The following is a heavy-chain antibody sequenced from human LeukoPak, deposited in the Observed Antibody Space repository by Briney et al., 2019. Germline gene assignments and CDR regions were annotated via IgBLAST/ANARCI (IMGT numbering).Heavy chain of an antibody. D-gene: IGHD6-25*01. CDR1: GGSFSGYY. V-gene: IGHV4-34*01. Sequence: SETLSLTCAVYGGSFSGYYWSWIRQPPGKGLEWIGEINQSGSTNYHPSLKSRVTISVDTSKNQFSLKLSSVTAADTAVYYCATIQRDHAFDIWGQGTMVTVSS. CDR2: INQSGST. J-gene: IGHJ3*02. CDR3: ATIQRDHAFDI.